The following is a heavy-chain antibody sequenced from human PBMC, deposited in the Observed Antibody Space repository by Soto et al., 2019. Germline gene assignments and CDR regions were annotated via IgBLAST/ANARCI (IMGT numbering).Heavy chain of an antibody. CDR1: GFTFSSYG. CDR2: IWYDGSNK. Sequence: QVQLVESGGGVVQPGRSLRLSCAASGFTFSSYGMHWVRQAPGKGLEWVAVIWYDGSNKFYADSVKGRFTLSRDNSNNTLYLLMNSLRAEDTAVYYCARVSRAYYDFWSGLYYFDYWGQGTLVTVSS. CDR3: ARVSRAYYDFWSGLYYFDY. D-gene: IGHD3-3*01. J-gene: IGHJ4*02. V-gene: IGHV3-33*01.